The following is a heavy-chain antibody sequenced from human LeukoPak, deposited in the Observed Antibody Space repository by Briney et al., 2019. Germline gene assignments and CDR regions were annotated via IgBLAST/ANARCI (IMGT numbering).Heavy chain of an antibody. D-gene: IGHD1-14*01. CDR3: VRDRGTELSNDAFDI. CDR2: INWNGGST. CDR1: GFTFDDYG. Sequence: GGSLRLSCAASGFTFDDYGMSWVRQAPGKGLEWVSGINWNGGSTGYADSVKGRFTISRDNAKNSLYLQMNSLRAEDTALYYCVRDRGTELSNDAFDIWGQGTMVTVSS. J-gene: IGHJ3*02. V-gene: IGHV3-20*04.